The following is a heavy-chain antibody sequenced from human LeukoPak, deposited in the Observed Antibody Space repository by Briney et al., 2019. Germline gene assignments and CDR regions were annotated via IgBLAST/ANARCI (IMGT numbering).Heavy chain of an antibody. D-gene: IGHD6-13*01. Sequence: PGGSLRLSCAASGFSFRGYTKHWVRQVPGRGLEWVSLISWNGVTTYYRDPVKGRFTISRDDSKNSLYLQMNSLRSEDSALYYCAASDGEQQLALWGQGTLVTVSS. V-gene: IGHV3-43*01. CDR2: ISWNGVTT. CDR3: AASDGEQQLAL. CDR1: GFSFRGYT. J-gene: IGHJ4*02.